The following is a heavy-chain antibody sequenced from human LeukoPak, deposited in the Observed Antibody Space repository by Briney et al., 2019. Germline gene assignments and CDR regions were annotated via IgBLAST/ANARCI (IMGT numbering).Heavy chain of an antibody. CDR2: ISYDGSNK. Sequence: GGSLRLSCAVSGFTFSSYAMHWVRQAPGKGLEWVAVISYDGSNKYYADSVGGRFTISRDNSKNALSLHMSSLRADDTAVYYCAKLYSGRTFDIWGQGTMVTVSS. CDR1: GFTFSSYA. CDR3: AKLYSGRTFDI. D-gene: IGHD3-10*01. J-gene: IGHJ3*02. V-gene: IGHV3-30-3*02.